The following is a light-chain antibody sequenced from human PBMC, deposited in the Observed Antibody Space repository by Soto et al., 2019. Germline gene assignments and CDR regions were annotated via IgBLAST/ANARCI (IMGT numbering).Light chain of an antibody. Sequence: QSVLTQPPSVSGAPGQRVTISCTGSSSNIGAGYDVHWYQQLPGTAPKLLIYVNNNRPSGVPDRFSGSKSGTSASLAITGLQAEDEADYYCQSYDSSLSAVVFGGGTKRTVL. J-gene: IGLJ2*01. CDR2: VNN. CDR3: QSYDSSLSAVV. V-gene: IGLV1-40*01. CDR1: SSNIGAGYD.